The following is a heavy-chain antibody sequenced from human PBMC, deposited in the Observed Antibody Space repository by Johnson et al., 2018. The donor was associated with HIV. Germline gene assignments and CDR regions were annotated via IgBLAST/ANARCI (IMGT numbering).Heavy chain of an antibody. Sequence: VQLVESGGGLVQPGGSLRLSCIGSGFTFSRYAMSWVRQTPGKRLEWVSAISNSGGATHYADSVKGRFSISRDNAKHSLYLQMNSLRAEDTAVYYGARDKGSWFDDAFDIWGQGTMVTVSS. J-gene: IGHJ3*02. CDR2: ISNSGGAT. CDR1: GFTFSRYA. V-gene: IGHV3-48*04. CDR3: ARDKGSWFDDAFDI. D-gene: IGHD6-13*01.